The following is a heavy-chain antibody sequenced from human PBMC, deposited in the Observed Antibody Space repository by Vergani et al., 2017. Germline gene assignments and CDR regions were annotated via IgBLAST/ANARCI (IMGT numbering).Heavy chain of an antibody. CDR3: ARGDYGILTGYRY. CDR1: AYTFSNYY. D-gene: IGHD3-9*01. Sequence: QVQLVQSGAEVKKPGSSVKVSCKTSAYTFSNYYMHWVRQAPGQGLEWMGIINPSGGHTNYAQKFQGRVTMTRDTSTSTVYMELSSLRSEDTAIYYCARGDYGILTGYRYWGQGTLVTVSA. CDR2: INPSGGHT. J-gene: IGHJ4*02. V-gene: IGHV1-46*03.